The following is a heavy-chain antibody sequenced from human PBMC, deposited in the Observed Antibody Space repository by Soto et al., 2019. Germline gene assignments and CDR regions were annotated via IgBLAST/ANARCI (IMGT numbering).Heavy chain of an antibody. V-gene: IGHV1-69*13. Sequence: GASVKVSCKASGYTFTSYDISWVRQAPGQGLEWMGGIIPIFGTANYAQKFQGRVTITADESTSTAYMELSSLRSEDTAVYYCARADIVVVPAAMGGYYYYYGMDVWGQGTTVTVS. CDR3: ARADIVVVPAAMGGYYYYYGMDV. D-gene: IGHD2-2*01. J-gene: IGHJ6*02. CDR1: GYTFTSYD. CDR2: IIPIFGTA.